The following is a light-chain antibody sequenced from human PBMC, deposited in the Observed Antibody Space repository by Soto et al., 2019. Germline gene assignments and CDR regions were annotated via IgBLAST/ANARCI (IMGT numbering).Light chain of an antibody. Sequence: VLTQSPGTLSLSPGPRATLSCRASQNIYTSYVACFQQGPGQTPRLLIYDASSRAADVPDRFSGSGSGTDFTLTISRLEPEYFGLYYFQRYGGSPPYTLGQGTNEEIK. CDR3: QRYGGSPPYT. CDR1: QNIYTSY. J-gene: IGKJ2*01. CDR2: DAS. V-gene: IGKV3-20*01.